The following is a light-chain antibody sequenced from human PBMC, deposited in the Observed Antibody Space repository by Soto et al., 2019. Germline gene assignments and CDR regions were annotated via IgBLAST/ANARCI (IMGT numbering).Light chain of an antibody. CDR3: QQYNSYSRT. CDR2: AAS. CDR1: QSVLYSSNNKNY. V-gene: IGKV4-1*01. Sequence: DLVLTQSPDSLAVSLGERATINYKSSQSVLYSSNNKNYLAWYQQKPGKAPKLLIYAASSLQSGVPSRFSGSGSGTEFTLTISSLQRDDFATYYCQQYNSYSRTFGQGTKVDI. J-gene: IGKJ1*01.